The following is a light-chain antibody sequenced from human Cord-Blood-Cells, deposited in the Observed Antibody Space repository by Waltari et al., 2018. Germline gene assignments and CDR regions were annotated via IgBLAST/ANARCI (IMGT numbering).Light chain of an antibody. J-gene: IGKJ5*01. V-gene: IGKV3-11*01. Sequence: EIVLTQSPATLALSPGERATLSCRTSQSVSSYLAWYQQKPGQAHRLLIYAASNRANGAPARFSGSGSETDFTFTSSSLAPEGSAVYYCQQSSNWPPINFGQGTRLAI. CDR3: QQSSNWPPIN. CDR2: AAS. CDR1: QSVSSY.